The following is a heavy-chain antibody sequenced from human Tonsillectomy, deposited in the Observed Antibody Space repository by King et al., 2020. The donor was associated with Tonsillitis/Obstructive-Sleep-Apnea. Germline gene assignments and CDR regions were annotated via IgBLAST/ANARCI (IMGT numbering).Heavy chain of an antibody. CDR3: AKDKDCSGGSCYEGDY. CDR2: ISGSGGST. CDR1: GFTFSSYA. J-gene: IGHJ4*02. V-gene: IGHV3-23*04. Sequence: DQLVQSGGALVQPGGSLRLSCAASGFTFSSYAMSWVRQAPGKGLEWVSAISGSGGSTYYADSVKGRFTISRDNSKNTPYLQMNSLRAEDTAVYYCAKDKDCSGGSCYEGDYWGQGTLVTVSS. D-gene: IGHD2-15*01.